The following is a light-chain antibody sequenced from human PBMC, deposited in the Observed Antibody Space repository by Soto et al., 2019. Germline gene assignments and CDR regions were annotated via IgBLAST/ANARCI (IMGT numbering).Light chain of an antibody. V-gene: IGKV1-6*01. J-gene: IGKJ2*01. CDR3: LQDYNCPYT. CDR2: AVS. Sequence: AIQMTQSPSSLSASVGDRVTITCRASQGIRNDLGWYQQKPGRAPQLLIYAVSFLQSGVPSRFSGSGSGTDFTLTISRLQPEDFATYYCLQDYNCPYTFGQGTKLEI. CDR1: QGIRND.